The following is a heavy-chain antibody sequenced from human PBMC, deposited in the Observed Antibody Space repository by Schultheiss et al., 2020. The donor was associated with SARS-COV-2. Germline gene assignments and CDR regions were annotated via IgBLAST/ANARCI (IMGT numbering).Heavy chain of an antibody. Sequence: GSLRLSCAVYGGSFSGYYWGWIRQPPGKGLEWIGRIYTSGSTNYNPSLKSRVTISVDTSKNQFSLKLSSVTAADTAVYYCASPGIAAPYYYYMDVWGKGTTVTVSS. CDR3: ASPGIAAPYYYYMDV. CDR1: GGSFSGYY. J-gene: IGHJ6*03. V-gene: IGHV4-59*10. CDR2: IYTSGST. D-gene: IGHD6-6*01.